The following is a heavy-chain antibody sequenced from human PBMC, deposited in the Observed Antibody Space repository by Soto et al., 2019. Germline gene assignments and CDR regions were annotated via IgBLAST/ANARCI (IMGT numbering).Heavy chain of an antibody. CDR3: ARNLGISSSWYIGFDP. CDR1: GFTFSSYS. CDR2: ISSTSSYI. Sequence: GGSLRLSCAASGFTFSSYSMNWVRQAPGKGLEWVSSISSTSSYIYYADSLQGRFTISRDNAKNSLYLQMNSLRAEDTAVYYCARNLGISSSWYIGFDPWGQGTLVTVSS. J-gene: IGHJ5*02. V-gene: IGHV3-21*01. D-gene: IGHD6-13*01.